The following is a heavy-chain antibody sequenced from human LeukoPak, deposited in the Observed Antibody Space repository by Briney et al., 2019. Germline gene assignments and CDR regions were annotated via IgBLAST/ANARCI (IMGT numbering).Heavy chain of an antibody. CDR3: AGYSSVRFDY. CDR1: GFTFSGSA. Sequence: GGSLRLSCVASGFTFSGSAIHWVRQAPGKGLVWVSRINSDGSSTSYADSVKGRFTISRDNAKNTLYLQMNSLRAEDTAVYYCAGYSSVRFDYWGQGTLVTVSS. D-gene: IGHD6-25*01. CDR2: INSDGSST. J-gene: IGHJ4*02. V-gene: IGHV3-74*01.